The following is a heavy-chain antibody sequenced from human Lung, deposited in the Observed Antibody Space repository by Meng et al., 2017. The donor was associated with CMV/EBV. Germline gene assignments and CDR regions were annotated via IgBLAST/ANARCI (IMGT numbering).Heavy chain of an antibody. V-gene: IGHV2-5*02. CDR3: AHTKVYDIPFDY. J-gene: IGHJ4*02. CDR2: IYWDDDK. Sequence: CTFSWFSLTTSGVGVGWIRQPPGKALEWLALIYWDDDKRYSPSLKSRLTITKDTSKNQVVRTMTNMDPVDTATYYCAHTKVYDIPFDYWGQGTLVTVSS. CDR1: WFSLTTSGVG. D-gene: IGHD3-9*01.